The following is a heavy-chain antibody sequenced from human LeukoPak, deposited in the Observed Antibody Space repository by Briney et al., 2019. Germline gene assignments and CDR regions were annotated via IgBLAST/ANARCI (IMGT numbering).Heavy chain of an antibody. CDR1: GFTFSAYD. D-gene: IGHD2-2*03. CDR2: ISRSGPT. V-gene: IGHV3-23*01. CDR3: AKGGYFAFED. Sequence: GGSLRLSCTASGFTFSAYDMQWVRQAPGEGLEWVSGISRSGPTYYTDSVKGRFTISRDNFKNTLYLQMNSLRADDTAVYYCAKGGYFAFEDWGQGTMVSVSS. J-gene: IGHJ3*01.